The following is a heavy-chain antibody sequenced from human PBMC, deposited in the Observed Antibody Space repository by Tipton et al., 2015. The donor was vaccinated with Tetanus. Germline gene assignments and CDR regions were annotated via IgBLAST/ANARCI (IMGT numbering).Heavy chain of an antibody. D-gene: IGHD3-22*01. CDR3: ARDRGDYIYYGMDV. V-gene: IGHV1-2*02. CDR1: GYTFTGYY. Sequence: QVQLVQSRAEVKKPGASVKVSCKASGYTFTGYYIYWVRQAPGQGLEWMGWIDPNSGGTNYAQKFQGRVTMTRDTSISTAYMELSSLRSADTAVYYCARDRGDYIYYGMDVWGPGTTVTVS. CDR2: IDPNSGGT. J-gene: IGHJ6*02.